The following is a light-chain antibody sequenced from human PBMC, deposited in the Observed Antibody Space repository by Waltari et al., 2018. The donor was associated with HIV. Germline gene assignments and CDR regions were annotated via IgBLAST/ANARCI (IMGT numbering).Light chain of an antibody. CDR3: CSYAGSPPYV. CDR1: DSDVGGYNS. J-gene: IGLJ1*01. Sequence: QSALTQPRSVSGSPGQSVTISCTGTDSDVGGYNSVSWYQHHPGKAPKLIIYDVDKWRSGAPYRFSGSKSGNTASLTISGLQAEDEADYYCCSYAGSPPYVFGTGTKVTVL. V-gene: IGLV2-11*01. CDR2: DVD.